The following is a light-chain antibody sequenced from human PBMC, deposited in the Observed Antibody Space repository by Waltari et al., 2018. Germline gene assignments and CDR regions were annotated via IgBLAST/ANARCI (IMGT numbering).Light chain of an antibody. J-gene: IGLJ2*01. V-gene: IGLV1-44*01. CDR1: SSNIGNNT. CDR2: TNN. CDR3: ATWDDRLKRPV. Sequence: QSVLTQAPSASGTPGQRVTISCSGGSSNIGNNTVVWYQQLPGTAPKLLIYTNNHPPSGVPDRFSSSKSGTSASLAITGLQSDDEADYYCATWDDRLKRPVFGGGTKLTVL.